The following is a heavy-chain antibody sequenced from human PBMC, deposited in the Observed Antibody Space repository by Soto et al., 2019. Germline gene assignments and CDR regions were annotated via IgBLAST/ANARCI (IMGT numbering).Heavy chain of an antibody. D-gene: IGHD3-16*01. Sequence: EVQLVESGGGLIQPGGSLRLSCAVSGFTVSNNYMSWVRQAPGKGLEGVSVIYSGGYTAYGDSVKGRFTISRDNSKNTLFLYMNGRGAEDPPVSFWATPGGGGGYWGQGTLVTVSS. CDR1: GFTVSNNY. CDR3: ATPGGGGGY. J-gene: IGHJ4*02. CDR2: IYSGGYT. V-gene: IGHV3-53*01.